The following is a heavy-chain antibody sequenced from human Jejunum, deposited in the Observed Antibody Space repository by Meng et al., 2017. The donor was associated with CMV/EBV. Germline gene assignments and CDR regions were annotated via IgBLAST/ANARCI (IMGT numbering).Heavy chain of an antibody. CDR1: GDSISSGDSY. CDR2: IYESGST. V-gene: IGHV4-30-4*01. J-gene: IGHJ4*02. CDR3: ARDGTNSYYFDY. Sequence: QLQLQESGPGLVKPSQTLSLTIGVSGDSISSGDSYWSWIRQPPGKGLEWIGYIYESGSTYYNPSLESRVTISVDTSKNQFSLKVMSVTAADTAVYYCARDGTNSYYFDYWGQGTLVTVSS. D-gene: IGHD1-14*01.